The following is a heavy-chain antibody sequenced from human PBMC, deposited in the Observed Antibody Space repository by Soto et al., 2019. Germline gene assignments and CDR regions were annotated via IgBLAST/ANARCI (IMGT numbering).Heavy chain of an antibody. V-gene: IGHV3-64D*06. CDR2: ISSNGGST. CDR1: GFTFSSYA. Sequence: GGSLRLSCSASGFTFSSYAMHWVRQAPGKGLEYVSAISSNGGSTYYADSVKGRFTISRDNSKNTLYLQMSSLRAEDTAVYYCLKGWAYCGGDYYSGTEYFQHWGQGTLVTVSS. D-gene: IGHD2-21*02. CDR3: LKGWAYCGGDYYSGTEYFQH. J-gene: IGHJ1*01.